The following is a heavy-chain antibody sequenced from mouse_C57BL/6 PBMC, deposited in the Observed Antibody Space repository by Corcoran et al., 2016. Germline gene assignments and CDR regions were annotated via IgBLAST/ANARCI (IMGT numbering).Heavy chain of an antibody. V-gene: IGHV1-26*01. D-gene: IGHD1-3*01. CDR1: EYTYTDYY. Sequence: EVQVQQSGHELVRPGASVKICCKAAEYTYTDYYMNWVKQRHGKSLEWIGDINPTNGGTSYNQKFTGMATLTVDKSSSTAYMELRSLTSEDSAVYYCARRASSRYFDVWGTAPTVPFSS. CDR3: ARRASSRYFDV. J-gene: IGHJ1*03. CDR2: INPTNGGT.